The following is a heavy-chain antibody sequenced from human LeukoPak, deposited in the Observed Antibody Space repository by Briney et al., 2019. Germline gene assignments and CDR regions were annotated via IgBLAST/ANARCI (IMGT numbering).Heavy chain of an antibody. J-gene: IGHJ6*02. V-gene: IGHV1-69*04. D-gene: IGHD2-21*02. CDR3: ARGDIVVVTATNGPLYYYYGMDV. Sequence: GASVKVSCKASGGTFSSYAISWVRQAPGQGLEWMGRIIPILGIANYAQKFQGRVTITADKSTSTAYMELSSLGSEDTAVYYCARGDIVVVTATNGPLYYYYGMDVWGQGTTVTVSS. CDR1: GGTFSSYA. CDR2: IIPILGIA.